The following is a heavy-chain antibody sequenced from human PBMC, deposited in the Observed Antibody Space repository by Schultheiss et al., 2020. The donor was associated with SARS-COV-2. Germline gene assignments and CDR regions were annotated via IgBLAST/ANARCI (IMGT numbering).Heavy chain of an antibody. D-gene: IGHD2-15*01. V-gene: IGHV3-48*01. Sequence: GGSLRLSCAASGFTFSSYGMHWVRQAPGKGLEWVSSISSSSSTIYYADSVKGRFTISRDNAKNSLYLQMNSLRAEDTAVYYCARGGRDYYYYYGMDVWGQGTTVTVSS. CDR3: ARGGRDYYYYYGMDV. J-gene: IGHJ6*02. CDR1: GFTFSSYG. CDR2: ISSSSSTI.